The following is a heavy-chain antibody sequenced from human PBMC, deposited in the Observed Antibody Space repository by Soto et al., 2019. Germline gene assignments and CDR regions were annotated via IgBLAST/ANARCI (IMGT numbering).Heavy chain of an antibody. D-gene: IGHD2-8*01. Sequence: PRGSLRLASAASVFTVSTYAMSWVRPAPGKGLEWVSAISGIGDSTYYADSVKGRFTISRDNSINTLYLQMHSLRTEDTAVYFCAHPRGYGVFDAYDIWGQGGMVTVSS. CDR2: ISGIGDST. J-gene: IGHJ3*02. CDR1: VFTVSTYA. V-gene: IGHV3-23*01. CDR3: AHPRGYGVFDAYDI.